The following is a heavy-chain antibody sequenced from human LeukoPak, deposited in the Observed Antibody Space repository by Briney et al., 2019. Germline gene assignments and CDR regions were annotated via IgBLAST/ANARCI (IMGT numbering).Heavy chain of an antibody. CDR2: ISISGNTI. D-gene: IGHD1-14*01. V-gene: IGHV3-48*03. CDR1: GFTFSSYE. Sequence: GGSLRLSCAASGFTFSSYEMNWVRQAPGKGLEWVSYISISGNTIYYADSVKGRFTVSRDNAKNSLYLQMNSLRAEDTAVYYCARGTRSPDSWGQGTLVTVSS. J-gene: IGHJ4*02. CDR3: ARGTRSPDS.